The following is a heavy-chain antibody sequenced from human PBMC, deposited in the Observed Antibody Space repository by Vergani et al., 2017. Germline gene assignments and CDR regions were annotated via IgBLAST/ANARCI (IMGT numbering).Heavy chain of an antibody. V-gene: IGHV4-34*02. D-gene: IGHD4-23*01. CDR3: ARGPFAKVIYGGKLSWFDP. J-gene: IGHJ5*02. CDR1: GESFSSFY. Sequence: QVQLQQWGAGVVKPSGTLSLTCAVFGESFSSFYWSWIRQPPGKGLEWIGEINNDGHTNYNPSLESRVTISVDTSKNQFSLKLSSVTAADTAVYYCARGPFAKVIYGGKLSWFDPWGQGTLVTVSS. CDR2: INNDGHT.